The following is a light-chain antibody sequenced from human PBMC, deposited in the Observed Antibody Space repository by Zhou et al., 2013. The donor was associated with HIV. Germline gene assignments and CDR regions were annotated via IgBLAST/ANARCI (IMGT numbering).Light chain of an antibody. CDR3: QQYFTLPN. V-gene: IGKV1-39*01. CDR1: QSISNY. J-gene: IGKJ1*01. CDR2: AAS. Sequence: DIQMTQSPSSLSASVGDRVTITCRASQSISNYLNWYQQKPGKAPKLLIYAASSLQSGVPSRFSGSGSGTDFTLTISSLQPEDFATYYCQQYFTLPNFGQGTRVDVK.